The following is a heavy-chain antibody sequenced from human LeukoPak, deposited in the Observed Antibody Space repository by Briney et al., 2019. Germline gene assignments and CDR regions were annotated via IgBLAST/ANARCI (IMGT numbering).Heavy chain of an antibody. V-gene: IGHV3-30-3*01. CDR2: ISYDGSNK. J-gene: IGHJ6*02. D-gene: IGHD2-2*01. Sequence: GGSLRLSCAASGFTFSSYAMHWVRQAPGKGLEWVAVISYDGSNKYHADSVKGRFTISRDNSKNTLYLQMNSLRAEDTAVYYCARAGPVVPAARNYYYYGMDVWGQGTTVTVSS. CDR3: ARAGPVVPAARNYYYYGMDV. CDR1: GFTFSSYA.